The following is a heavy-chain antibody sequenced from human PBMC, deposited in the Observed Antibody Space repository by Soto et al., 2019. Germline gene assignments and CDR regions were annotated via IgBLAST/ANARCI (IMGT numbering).Heavy chain of an antibody. CDR3: ARGRVAVAGTTFFDY. V-gene: IGHV1-3*01. D-gene: IGHD6-19*01. J-gene: IGHJ4*02. CDR2: INAGNGNT. Sequence: ASVKVSCKASGYPFTSYAMHWVRQAPGQRLEWTGWINAGNGNTKYSQKFQGRVTITRDTSASTAYMELSSLRSEDTAVYYCARGRVAVAGTTFFDYWGQGTLVTVSS. CDR1: GYPFTSYA.